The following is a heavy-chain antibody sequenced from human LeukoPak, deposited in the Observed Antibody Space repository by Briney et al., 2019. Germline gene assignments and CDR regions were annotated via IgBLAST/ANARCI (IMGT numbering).Heavy chain of an antibody. V-gene: IGHV2-70*01. CDR2: IDWDDDK. D-gene: IGHD3-10*01. CDR1: GFSLSTSGMC. J-gene: IGHJ4*02. CDR3: ARISGYYGSGSYYRDGNYYFDY. Sequence: SGPALVKPTQTLTLTCTFSGFSLSTSGMCVSWIRQPPGKALEWLALIDWDDDKYYSTSLKTRLTISKDTSKNQVVLTMTNMDPVDTAMYYCARISGYYGSGSYYRDGNYYFDYWGQGTLVTVSS.